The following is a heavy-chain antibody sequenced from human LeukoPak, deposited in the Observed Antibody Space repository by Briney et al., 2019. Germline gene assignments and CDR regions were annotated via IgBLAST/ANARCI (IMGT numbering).Heavy chain of an antibody. Sequence: ASVKVSCKASGYTFTSYYMHWVRQAPGQGLEWMGIINPSGGSTSYAQKFQGRVTMTRDTSTSTVYMELSSLRSEDTAVYYCARDGDMYYDFWSGVDAFDIWGQGTMVTVSS. J-gene: IGHJ3*02. D-gene: IGHD3-3*01. CDR1: GYTFTSYY. CDR2: INPSGGST. CDR3: ARDGDMYYDFWSGVDAFDI. V-gene: IGHV1-46*01.